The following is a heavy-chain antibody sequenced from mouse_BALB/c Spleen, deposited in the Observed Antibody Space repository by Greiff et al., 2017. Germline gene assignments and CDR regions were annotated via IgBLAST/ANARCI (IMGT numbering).Heavy chain of an antibody. J-gene: IGHJ4*01. CDR3: ARHDYRYAMDY. V-gene: IGHV5-6-2*01. Sequence: EVQRVESGGGLVKLGGSLKLSCAASGFTFSSYYMSWVRQTPEKRLELVAAINSNGGSTYYPDTVKGRFTISRDNAKNTLYLQMSSLKSEDTALYYCARHDYRYAMDYWGQGTSVTVSS. D-gene: IGHD2-4*01. CDR2: INSNGGST. CDR1: GFTFSSYY.